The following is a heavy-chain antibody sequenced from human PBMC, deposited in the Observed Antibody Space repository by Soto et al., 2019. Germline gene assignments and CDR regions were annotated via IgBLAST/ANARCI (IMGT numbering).Heavy chain of an antibody. CDR3: ARDRGYSYGAYYYYGIDG. D-gene: IGHD5-18*01. J-gene: IGHJ6*02. CDR1: GFTFSSYG. Sequence: QVQLVESGGGVVQPGRSLRLSCAASGFTFSSYGMHWVRQAPGKGLEWVAVIWYDGSNKYYADSVKGRFTISRDNSKNTXXLKMHSPRAEDTALYYCARDRGYSYGAYYYYGIDGWGQGTTVTVSS. CDR2: IWYDGSNK. V-gene: IGHV3-33*01.